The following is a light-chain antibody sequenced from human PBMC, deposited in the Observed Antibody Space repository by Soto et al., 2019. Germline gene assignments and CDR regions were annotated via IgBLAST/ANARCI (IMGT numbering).Light chain of an antibody. CDR1: QSVSSSY. V-gene: IGKV3-20*01. CDR3: QQYGSPLT. J-gene: IGKJ5*01. CDR2: GAS. Sequence: EIVLTQSPGTLSLSPGERATLSCRASQSVSSSYLAWYQQKPGQAPRLLIYGASSRATGIPDRFSGSGSGTDFTLTISRLEPEDVALYYCQQYGSPLTFGQGTRLEIK.